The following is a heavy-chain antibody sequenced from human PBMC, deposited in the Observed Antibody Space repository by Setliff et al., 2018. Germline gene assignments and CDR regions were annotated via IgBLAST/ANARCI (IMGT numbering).Heavy chain of an antibody. V-gene: IGHV5-51*01. CDR1: GYSFTSYW. D-gene: IGHD3-3*01. J-gene: IGHJ5*02. CDR3: ARSRSNFWSGYFNWFDP. Sequence: GESLKISCKGSGYSFTSYWIGWVRQMPGKGLEWMGIIYPGDSDTRYSPSVQGQVTIPADKSISTGYLQWSSLKASDTAMYYCARSRSNFWSGYFNWFDPWGQGTLVTVSS. CDR2: IYPGDSDT.